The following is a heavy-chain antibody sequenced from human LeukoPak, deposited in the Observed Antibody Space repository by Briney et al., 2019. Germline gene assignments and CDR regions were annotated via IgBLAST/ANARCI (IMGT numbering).Heavy chain of an antibody. D-gene: IGHD3-9*01. Sequence: GGSLRLSCAVSAFTLSNYAMHWVRQAPGKGLEWVAVISFDGSSKYYADSVKGRFTISRDNSKNTLYLQMNSLRPEDTAVYYCARDSNYDFLTGYHYGMDVWGQGTTVIVSS. CDR1: AFTLSNYA. V-gene: IGHV3-30*04. J-gene: IGHJ6*02. CDR2: ISFDGSSK. CDR3: ARDSNYDFLTGYHYGMDV.